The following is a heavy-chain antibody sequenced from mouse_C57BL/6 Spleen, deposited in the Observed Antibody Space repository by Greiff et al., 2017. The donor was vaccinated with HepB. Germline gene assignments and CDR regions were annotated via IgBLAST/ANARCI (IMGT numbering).Heavy chain of an antibody. CDR2: ISDGGSYT. CDR3: ARDQDYYYGSSSCFDY. Sequence: EVQLVESGGGLVKPGGSLKLSCAASGFTFSSYAMSWVRQTLEKRLEWVATISDGGSYTYYPDNVKGRFTISRDNAKNNLYLQMSHLKSEDTAMYYCARDQDYYYGSSSCFDYWGQGTTLTVSS. V-gene: IGHV5-4*01. D-gene: IGHD1-1*01. CDR1: GFTFSSYA. J-gene: IGHJ2*01.